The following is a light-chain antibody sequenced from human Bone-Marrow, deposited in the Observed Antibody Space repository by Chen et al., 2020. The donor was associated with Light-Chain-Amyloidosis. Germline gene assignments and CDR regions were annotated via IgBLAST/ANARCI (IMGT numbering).Light chain of an antibody. CDR1: SSNIGINY. CDR2: RNN. V-gene: IGLV1-47*01. J-gene: IGLJ1*01. CDR3: AAWDGSLSGYV. Sequence: QSVLTQPPSASGTPGQRVTISCSGASSNIGINYVYWDQHFPGAAPKLLIHRNNQRPSGVPDRFSASKSGTSAFLAISGLRSEDEADYYCAAWDGSLSGYVFGTGTKVIVL.